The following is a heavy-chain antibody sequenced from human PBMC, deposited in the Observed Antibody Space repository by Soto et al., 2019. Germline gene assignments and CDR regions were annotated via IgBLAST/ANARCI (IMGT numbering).Heavy chain of an antibody. J-gene: IGHJ4*02. V-gene: IGHV1-69*06. CDR2: IIPTFGTA. CDR3: ARDPYYYASSCYYFGYYFDY. Sequence: SVKVSCKASGGTFSSYAISWVRQAPGQGLEWMGGIIPTFGTANYAQKFQGRVTITADKSTSTAYMELSSLRSEDTAVYYCARDPYYYASSCYYFGYYFDYWGQGTLVTVSS. D-gene: IGHD3-22*01. CDR1: GGTFSSYA.